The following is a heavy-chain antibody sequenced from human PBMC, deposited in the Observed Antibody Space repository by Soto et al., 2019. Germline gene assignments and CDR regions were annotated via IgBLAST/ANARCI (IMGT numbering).Heavy chain of an antibody. CDR3: ARERPEEAAVTTAAFDY. CDR1: GFTFSMYW. D-gene: IGHD4-17*01. J-gene: IGHJ4*02. Sequence: GGSLRLSCAASGFTFSMYWMTWVRQAPGKRLEWVAHIKHDGSEKDYVDSVKGRFTISRDNAQNSLYLQMNSLRAEDTAVYYCARERPEEAAVTTAAFDYWGQGTLVTVSS. CDR2: IKHDGSEK. V-gene: IGHV3-7*01.